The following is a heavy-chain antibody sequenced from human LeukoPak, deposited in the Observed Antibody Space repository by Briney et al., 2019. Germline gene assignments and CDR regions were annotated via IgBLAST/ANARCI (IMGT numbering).Heavy chain of an antibody. Sequence: SQTLSLTCAISGDSVSSNIAAWNWIRQSPSRGLEWLGRTYYRSKWYNDYAVSVKSRITINPDTSKNQFSLQLSSVTAADTAVYYCARANRYDLFFDYWGQGTLVTVSS. J-gene: IGHJ4*02. V-gene: IGHV6-1*01. CDR3: ARANRYDLFFDY. CDR1: GDSVSSNIAA. CDR2: TYYRSKWYN. D-gene: IGHD5-12*01.